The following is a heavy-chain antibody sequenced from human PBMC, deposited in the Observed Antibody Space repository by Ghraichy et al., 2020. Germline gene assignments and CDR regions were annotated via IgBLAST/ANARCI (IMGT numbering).Heavy chain of an antibody. CDR2: IWYDGRNK. Sequence: GGSLRLSCAASRFTFINYGMHWVRQAPGKGLEWVAVIWYDGRNKYYADSVKGRFTISRDNSKNTLYLEMNSLRVEDTAVYYCAKSYGGSGNHLWTIDDWGQGTLVTVSS. V-gene: IGHV3-33*06. CDR3: AKSYGGSGNHLWTIDD. J-gene: IGHJ4*02. CDR1: RFTFINYG. D-gene: IGHD3-10*01.